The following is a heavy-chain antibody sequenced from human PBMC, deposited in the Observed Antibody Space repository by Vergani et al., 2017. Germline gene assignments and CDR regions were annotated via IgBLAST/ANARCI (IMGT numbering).Heavy chain of an antibody. Sequence: QVQLQESGPGLVKPSETLSLPCTVSGGSTSSYYWSWIRQPPGTGLEWIGYIYYSGSTTSNPSLKSRVTISVDTSKTQFSLKLMCVTAADTAVYCCSGIARDSSCWFPIWFDPGGKGTLVTVS. D-gene: IGHD6-19*01. J-gene: IGHJ5*02. CDR3: SGIARDSSCWFPIWFDP. CDR2: IYYSGST. CDR1: GGSTSSYY. V-gene: IGHV4-59*01.